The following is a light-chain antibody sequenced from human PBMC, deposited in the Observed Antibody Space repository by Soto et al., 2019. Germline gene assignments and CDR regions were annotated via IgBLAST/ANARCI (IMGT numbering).Light chain of an antibody. V-gene: IGKV2-28*01. CDR1: RGLLHSTGKNY. CDR3: MQALQSPRT. J-gene: IGKJ1*01. CDR2: LGS. Sequence: DILMTQSPISLPGTPGEPASISCWSSRGLLHSTGKNYLDWFLQKPGQSPKLLIYLGSNRASGVPDRFSGSGSGTNFTLRISRVEAEDVGVYYCMQALQSPRTFGRGTKVEIK.